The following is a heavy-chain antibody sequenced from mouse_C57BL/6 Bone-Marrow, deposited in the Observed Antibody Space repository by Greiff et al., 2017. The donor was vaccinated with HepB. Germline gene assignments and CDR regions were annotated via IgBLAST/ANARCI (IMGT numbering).Heavy chain of an antibody. D-gene: IGHD2-5*01. CDR2: IYPGDGDT. CDR3: AKSNYWVWFAY. CDR1: GYAFSSSW. Sequence: SGPELVKPGASVKISCKASGYAFSSSWMNWVKQRPGKGLEWIGRIYPGDGDTNYNGKFKGKATLTADKSSSTAYMQLSSLTSEDSAVYFCAKSNYWVWFAYWGQGTLVTVSA. J-gene: IGHJ3*01. V-gene: IGHV1-82*01.